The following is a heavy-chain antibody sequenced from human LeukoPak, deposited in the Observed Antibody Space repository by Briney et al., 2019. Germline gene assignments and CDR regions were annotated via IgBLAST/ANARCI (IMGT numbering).Heavy chain of an antibody. Sequence: SGTLSLTCGVSGGSITSTNYWPWVRQPPGKGLEWIGEVNLQGSTNYNPSLMGRVAISVDMSENHISLQLTSVTAADTAVYYCARGPSGGDSSWDDAFDIWGQGTMVIVSS. CDR3: ARGPSGGDSSWDDAFDI. CDR2: VNLQGST. CDR1: GGSITSTNY. J-gene: IGHJ3*02. D-gene: IGHD6-13*01. V-gene: IGHV4-4*02.